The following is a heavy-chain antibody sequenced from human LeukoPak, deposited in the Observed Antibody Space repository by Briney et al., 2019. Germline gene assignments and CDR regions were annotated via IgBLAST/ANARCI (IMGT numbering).Heavy chain of an antibody. CDR2: IYYSGST. V-gene: IGHV4-31*03. CDR1: GGSISSGNYY. D-gene: IGHD3-10*01. CDR3: ARAGTYGSGSYMDV. Sequence: SETLSLTCIVPGGSISSGNYYWAWIRQHPGKGLEWIGYIYYSGSTYYNPSLKSRVTISVDTSKNQFSLKLSSVTAADTAVYYCARAGTYGSGSYMDVWGQGTTVTVSS. J-gene: IGHJ6*02.